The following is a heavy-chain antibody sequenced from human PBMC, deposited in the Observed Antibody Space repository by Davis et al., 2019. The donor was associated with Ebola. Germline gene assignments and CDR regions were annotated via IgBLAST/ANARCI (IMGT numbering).Heavy chain of an antibody. J-gene: IGHJ4*02. V-gene: IGHV3-21*04. CDR2: ISSSSSYI. D-gene: IGHD4-23*01. Sequence: PGGSLRLSCAASGFTFSSYSMNWVRQAPGKGLEWVSSISSSSSYIYYADSVKGRFTISRDNAKNSLYLQMNSLRAEDTAVYYCARGGYGGNGFLSFWGQGTLVTVSS. CDR1: GFTFSSYS. CDR3: ARGGYGGNGFLSF.